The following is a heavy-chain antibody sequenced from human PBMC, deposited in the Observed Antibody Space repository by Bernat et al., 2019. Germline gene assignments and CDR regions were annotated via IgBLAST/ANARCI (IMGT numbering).Heavy chain of an antibody. CDR1: GFTFSNAW. V-gene: IGHV3-15*01. D-gene: IGHD2-15*01. CDR3: TTDQVCDPQYCSGGSCYLVDFDY. J-gene: IGHJ4*02. Sequence: EVQLVESGGGLVKPGGSLRLSCAASGFTFSNAWMSWVRQAPGKGREWVGRMKSKTDGGTTDYAAPVKGRFTISRDDSKNTLYLQMNSLKTEDTAVYYCTTDQVCDPQYCSGGSCYLVDFDYWGQGTLVTVSS. CDR2: MKSKTDGGTT.